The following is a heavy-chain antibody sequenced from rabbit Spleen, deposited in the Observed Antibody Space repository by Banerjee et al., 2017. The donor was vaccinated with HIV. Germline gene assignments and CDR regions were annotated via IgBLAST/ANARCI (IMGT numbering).Heavy chain of an antibody. J-gene: IGHJ4*01. CDR2: IDAGSGGFT. V-gene: IGHV1S40*01. CDR3: ARDYAADAGYADGRFDL. Sequence: QSLEESGGDLVKPGASLTLTCTASGVSFSSNYYMCWVRQAQGKGLEWIACIDAGSGGFTYFANWAKGRVTCSKTSSTTVTLQMTSLTGADTATYFCARDYAADAGYADGRFDLWGPGTLGTVS. CDR1: GVSFSSNYY. D-gene: IGHD6-1*01.